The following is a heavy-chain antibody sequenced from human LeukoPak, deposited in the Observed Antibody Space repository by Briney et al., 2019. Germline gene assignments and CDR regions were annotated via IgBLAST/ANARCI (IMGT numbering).Heavy chain of an antibody. Sequence: GGSLRLSCAASGFTFSSYGMSWVRQAPGKGLEWVSAISGSGGSTYYADSVKGRFTISRDNSKNTLYLQMNSLRAEDTAVYYCARDTSYYYGSGSYFPALGAFDYWGQGTLVTVSS. CDR1: GFTFSSYG. D-gene: IGHD3-10*01. V-gene: IGHV3-23*01. J-gene: IGHJ4*02. CDR2: ISGSGGST. CDR3: ARDTSYYYGSGSYFPALGAFDY.